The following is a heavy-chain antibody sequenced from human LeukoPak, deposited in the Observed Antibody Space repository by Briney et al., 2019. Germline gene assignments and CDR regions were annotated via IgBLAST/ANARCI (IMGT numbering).Heavy chain of an antibody. CDR1: GFTLSSYG. D-gene: IGHD3-3*01. J-gene: IGHJ5*02. V-gene: IGHV3-30*03. CDR2: MSYDGRNK. CDR3: ARACYDFWSGYLNWFDP. Sequence: GGSLRLSCAASGFTLSSYGMHWVRQAPGKGLEWVAFMSYDGRNKYYTDSVKGRFTISRDISKNTLYLQMNSLRAEDTAVYYCARACYDFWSGYLNWFDPWGQGTLVTVSS.